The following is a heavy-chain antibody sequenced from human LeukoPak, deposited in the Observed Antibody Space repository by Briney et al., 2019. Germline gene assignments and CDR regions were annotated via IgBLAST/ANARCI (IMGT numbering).Heavy chain of an antibody. Sequence: GASVKVSCKASGYTFTGYYMHWVRQAPGQGLEWMGWINPNSGGTNYAQKFQGRVTMTRDTSISTAYMELSRLRSDDTAVYYCATGIASRSVAFDIWGQGTMVTVSS. CDR3: ATGIASRSVAFDI. V-gene: IGHV1-2*02. CDR2: INPNSGGT. CDR1: GYTFTGYY. D-gene: IGHD6-13*01. J-gene: IGHJ3*02.